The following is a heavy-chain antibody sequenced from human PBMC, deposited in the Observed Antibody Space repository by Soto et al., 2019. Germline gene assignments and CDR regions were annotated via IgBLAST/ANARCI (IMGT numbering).Heavy chain of an antibody. CDR3: GRNEGRIAACPLVDY. Sequence: PSETLSLTCAVYGGSFSGYYWSWIRQPPGKGLEWIGEINHSGSTNYNPSLKSRVTISVDTSKNQFSLKLSSVTAADTAVYYCGRNEGRIAACPLVDYWGQGTLVTV. CDR1: GGSFSGYY. J-gene: IGHJ4*02. V-gene: IGHV4-34*01. CDR2: INHSGST. D-gene: IGHD6-6*01.